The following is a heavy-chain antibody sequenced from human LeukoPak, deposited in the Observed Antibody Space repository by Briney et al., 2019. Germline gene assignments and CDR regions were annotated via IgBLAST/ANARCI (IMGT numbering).Heavy chain of an antibody. CDR3: ARRSSRWSDFDY. V-gene: IGHV4-38-2*01. Sequence: KTSETLSLTCAVSADSITSGYYWGWIRQPPGQGLEWIGSIYHSGRTSYNPSLKSRVTISADTPTNQFALKLKTFTATATYVCSCARRSSRWSDFDYWGEGTLVTVS. CDR2: IYHSGRT. D-gene: IGHD6-13*01. CDR1: ADSITSGYY. J-gene: IGHJ4*02.